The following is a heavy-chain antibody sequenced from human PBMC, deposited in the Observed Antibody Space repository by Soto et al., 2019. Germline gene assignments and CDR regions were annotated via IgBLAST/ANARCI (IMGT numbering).Heavy chain of an antibody. CDR1: GGTFSNYG. CDR3: ATTPFNMASAGSYDFDS. CDR2: IIPLFGTL. Sequence: QVKLVQSGTEVKRPGSSVKVSCKASGGTFSNYGLSWVRQAPGHGLQWMGGIIPLFGTLHNAREFQDRVTITEDQSTGTASMDLRSLTYDDTAVYFCATTPFNMASAGSYDFDSWGQGILVTVSS. V-gene: IGHV1-69*01. J-gene: IGHJ4*02. D-gene: IGHD6-13*01.